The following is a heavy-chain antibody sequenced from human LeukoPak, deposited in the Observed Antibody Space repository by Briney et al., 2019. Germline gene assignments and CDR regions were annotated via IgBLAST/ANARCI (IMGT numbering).Heavy chain of an antibody. V-gene: IGHV3-64*01. CDR2: ISSNGGST. CDR1: GFTFSSYA. D-gene: IGHD5-18*01. CDR3: ARGSSYGYNY. Sequence: GGSLRLSCAASGFTFSSYAMHWVRQAPGKGLEYVSAISSNGGSTYYANSVKGRFTISRDNSKNTLYLQMGSLRAEDMAVYYCARGSSYGYNYWGPGTLVTVSS. J-gene: IGHJ4*02.